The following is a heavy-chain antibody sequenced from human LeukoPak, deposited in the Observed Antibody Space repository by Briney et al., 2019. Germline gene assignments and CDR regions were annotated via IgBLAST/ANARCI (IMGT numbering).Heavy chain of an antibody. D-gene: IGHD3-9*01. CDR2: IKQDGSEK. CDR1: GFTFSSYW. V-gene: IGHV3-7*03. CDR3: ARGGDWLLQGDYWYFDL. Sequence: GGSLRLSCAASGFTFSSYWMSWVRQAPGKGLEWVANIKQDGSEKYYVDSVKGRFTISRDNAKNSLYLQMNSLRAEDTAVYYCARGGDWLLQGDYWYFDLWGRGTLVTVSS. J-gene: IGHJ2*01.